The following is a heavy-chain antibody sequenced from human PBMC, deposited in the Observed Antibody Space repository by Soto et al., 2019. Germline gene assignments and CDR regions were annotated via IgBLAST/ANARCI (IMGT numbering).Heavy chain of an antibody. CDR3: AKGLVLRCLEWFLTRFDY. J-gene: IGHJ4*02. D-gene: IGHD3-3*01. V-gene: IGHV3-23*01. CDR1: GFTFSSYA. Sequence: EVQLLESGGGLVQPGGSLRLSCAASGFTFSSYAMSWVRQAPGKGLEWVSVISGSGGRTYYADSVKGRFTISRDNSNNTQYLQLNSLITEDTAVYYCAKGLVLRCLEWFLTRFDYWGQGTLVTLSS. CDR2: ISGSGGRT.